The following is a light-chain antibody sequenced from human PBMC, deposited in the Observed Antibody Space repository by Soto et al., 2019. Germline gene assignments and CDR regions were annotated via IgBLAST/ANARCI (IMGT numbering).Light chain of an antibody. CDR3: HQYPSSPAVT. Sequence: DIMMAESGETVDVCAGRITTNSCSASQSVSSSLAWYQQKPGQAPRLLIYGASTRATGIPARFSGSGSETEFTLTISRLQPEDFAIYYCHQYPSSPAVTFGQGTRLEI. V-gene: IGKV3-15*01. CDR2: GAS. CDR1: QSVSSS. J-gene: IGKJ5*01.